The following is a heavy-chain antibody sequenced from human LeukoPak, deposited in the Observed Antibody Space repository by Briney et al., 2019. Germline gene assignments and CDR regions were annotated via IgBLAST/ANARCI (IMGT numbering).Heavy chain of an antibody. CDR2: MNSDGSNT. CDR3: ARDGLAVAPGPLVDY. V-gene: IGHV3-74*01. D-gene: IGHD6-19*01. CDR1: GFTFSSYW. Sequence: GGSLRLSCAASGFTFSSYWMHWVRQAPGKGLVWVSRMNSDGSNTRYADSVKGRFTISRDNAKNTLYLQMNSLRAEDTAVCYCARDGLAVAPGPLVDYWGQGTLVTVSS. J-gene: IGHJ4*02.